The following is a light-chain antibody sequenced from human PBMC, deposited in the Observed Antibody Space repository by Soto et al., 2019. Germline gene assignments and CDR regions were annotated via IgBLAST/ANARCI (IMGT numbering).Light chain of an antibody. J-gene: IGKJ1*01. CDR3: QQYNNWPPWT. CDR2: GAS. V-gene: IGKV3-15*01. CDR1: QSVSSN. Sequence: EMVMTQSPAPLSVSPGERATLSCRASQSVSSNLAWYQQKPGQAPRLLISGASTRATGIPARFSGSGSGTEFTLTISSLQSEAFAVYYCQQYNNWPPWTFGQGTKGEIK.